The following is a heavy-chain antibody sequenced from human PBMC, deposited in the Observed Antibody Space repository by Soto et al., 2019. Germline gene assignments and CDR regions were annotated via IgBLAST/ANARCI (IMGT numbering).Heavy chain of an antibody. J-gene: IGHJ4*02. D-gene: IGHD4-17*01. CDR3: VSQRTTVPTQAYFDY. V-gene: IGHV4-39*01. Sequence: SETLSLTCTVSGGSVTNSSYYWGWIRQSPGKGLEWIGSVYYRGRSYSKSSVKSRVTISVDTSKNRFSLSLNSVTASDTAVYFCVSQRTTVPTQAYFDYWGQGALVTVSS. CDR1: GGSVTNSSYY. CDR2: VYYRGRS.